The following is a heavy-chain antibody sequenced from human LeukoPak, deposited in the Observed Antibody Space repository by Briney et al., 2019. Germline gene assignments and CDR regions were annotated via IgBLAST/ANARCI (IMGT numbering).Heavy chain of an antibody. CDR3: ARGVTYYYDSSGYLY. CDR1: GGPISSGSYY. J-gene: IGHJ4*02. D-gene: IGHD3-22*01. CDR2: IHTSGRT. V-gene: IGHV4-61*02. Sequence: SETLSLTCTVSGGPISSGSYYWSWIRQPAGKGLEWIGRIHTSGRTNYNPSLKSRVTISVDTSKNQFSLELTSVTAADTAVYYCARGVTYYYDSSGYLYWGQGTLVTVSS.